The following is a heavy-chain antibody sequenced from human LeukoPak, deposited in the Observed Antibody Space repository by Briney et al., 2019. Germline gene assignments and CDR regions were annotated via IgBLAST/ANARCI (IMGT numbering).Heavy chain of an antibody. V-gene: IGHV4-59*12. D-gene: IGHD7-27*01. Sequence: PSETLSLTCTVSGASISSSYWSWIRQPPGKGLEWIGYISNHGSANYNPSLNSPVTISVDTSKNQFSLKLSSVTAADTAVYYCARGPLVQANWRTVKYDYWGQGTLVTVSS. CDR3: ARGPLVQANWRTVKYDY. J-gene: IGHJ4*02. CDR1: GASISSSY. CDR2: ISNHGSA.